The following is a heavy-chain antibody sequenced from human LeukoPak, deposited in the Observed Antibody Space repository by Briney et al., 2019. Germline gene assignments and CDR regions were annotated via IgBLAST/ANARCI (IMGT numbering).Heavy chain of an antibody. CDR3: ARGKSSSWYKYYFDY. CDR1: GGSFSGYY. D-gene: IGHD6-13*01. J-gene: IGHJ4*02. Sequence: SETLSLTCAVYGGSFSGYYWSWIRQPPGKGLEWIGEINHSGSTNYNPSLKSRVTMSVDTSKNQFSLKLSSVTAADTAVYYCARGKSSSWYKYYFDYWGQGTLVTVSS. V-gene: IGHV4-34*01. CDR2: INHSGST.